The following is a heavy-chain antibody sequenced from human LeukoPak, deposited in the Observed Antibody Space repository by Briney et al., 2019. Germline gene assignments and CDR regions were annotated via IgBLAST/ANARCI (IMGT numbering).Heavy chain of an antibody. V-gene: IGHV4-59*04. D-gene: IGHD3-10*01. CDR2: IYYSGST. CDR3: ARRGYGSGSYVLDY. CDR1: GGSISNYY. Sequence: SETLSLTCTVSGGSISNYYWSWIRQPPGKGLEWIGYIYYSGSTYYNPSLKSRVTISVDTSKNQFSLKLSSVTAADTAVYYCARRGYGSGSYVLDYWGQGTLVTVSS. J-gene: IGHJ4*02.